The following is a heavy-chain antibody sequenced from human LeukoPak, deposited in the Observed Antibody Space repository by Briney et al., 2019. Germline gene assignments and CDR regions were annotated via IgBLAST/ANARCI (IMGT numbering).Heavy chain of an antibody. Sequence: SETLSLTCAVYGGSFSGYYWSWIRQPPGKGLEWIGEINHSGSTNYNPSLKSRVTISVDTSKNQFSLKLSSVTAADTVVYYCGVVPWFDPWGQGTLVTVSS. D-gene: IGHD6-6*01. CDR2: INHSGST. J-gene: IGHJ5*02. CDR3: GVVPWFDP. CDR1: GGSFSGYY. V-gene: IGHV4-34*01.